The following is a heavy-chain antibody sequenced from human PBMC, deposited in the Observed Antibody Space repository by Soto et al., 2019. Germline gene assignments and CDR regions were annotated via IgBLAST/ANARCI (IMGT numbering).Heavy chain of an antibody. V-gene: IGHV3-7*03. CDR2: IKQDGSEK. J-gene: IGHJ6*02. CDR3: AREASNYADYYYGMDV. D-gene: IGHD4-4*01. CDR1: GFTFSSYW. Sequence: LRLSCAASGFTFSSYWMSWVRQAPGKGLEWVANIKQDGSEKYYVDSVKGRFTISRDNAKNSLYLQMNSLRAEDTAVYYCAREASNYADYYYGMDVWGQGTTVTVSS.